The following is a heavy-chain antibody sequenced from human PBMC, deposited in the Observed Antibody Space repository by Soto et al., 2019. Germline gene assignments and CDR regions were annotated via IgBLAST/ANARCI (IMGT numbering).Heavy chain of an antibody. CDR3: ARVVLTITRGAFDA. CDR2: IAHSGTS. CDR1: GGSISSSHW. V-gene: IGHV4-4*02. Sequence: QVQLQESGPGLVKPSGTLSLTCAVSGGSISSSHWWTWVRQSPGKGLEYIGEIAHSGTSNSNPSLKSRFTLSVDKSKTPFSLTLTSVTAADTAVYYCARVVLTITRGAFDAWGQGTLVIVSS. J-gene: IGHJ3*01. D-gene: IGHD3-9*01.